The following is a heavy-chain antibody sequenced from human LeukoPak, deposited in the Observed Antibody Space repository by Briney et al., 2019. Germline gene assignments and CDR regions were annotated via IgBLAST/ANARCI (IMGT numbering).Heavy chain of an antibody. CDR1: GGSISSYY. D-gene: IGHD6-6*01. J-gene: IGHJ4*02. CDR3: AGAREFSSSSGRAYYFDF. V-gene: IGHV4-59*01. CDR2: IYYSGST. Sequence: SETLSLTCTVSGGSISSYYWNWIRQPPGKGLEWIGYIYYSGSTNYNPSLKSRVTISVDTSKNQFSLKLRSVTAADTAVYYCAGAREFSSSSGRAYYFDFWGQGTLVTVSS.